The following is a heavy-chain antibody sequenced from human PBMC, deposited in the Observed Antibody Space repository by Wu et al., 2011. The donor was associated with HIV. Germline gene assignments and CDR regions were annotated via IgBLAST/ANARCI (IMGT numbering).Heavy chain of an antibody. CDR1: GYTFTSYG. V-gene: IGHV1-18*01. D-gene: IGHD3-10*01. CDR2: ISAYNGNT. Sequence: QVQLVQSGPEVKKPGASVKVPCKASGYTFTSYGISWVRQAPGQGLEWMGWISAYNGNTNYAQKFQGRVTMTTDTSTSTAYMELRSLKSDDTAMYYCARFGTRSYPFYWSDPWGQGTLVTVSS. CDR3: ARFGTRSYPFYWSDP. J-gene: IGHJ5*02.